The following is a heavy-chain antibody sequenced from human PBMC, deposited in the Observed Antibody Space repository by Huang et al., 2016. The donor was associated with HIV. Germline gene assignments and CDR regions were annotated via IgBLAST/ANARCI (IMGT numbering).Heavy chain of an antibody. D-gene: IGHD1-26*01. CDR2: IFPGDSET. CDR3: ASTASYSGSYRGAFDI. J-gene: IGHJ3*02. V-gene: IGHV5-51*03. Sequence: EVQLVQSGAEVKKPGESLKISCKGSGYSFSTYWIGWVRQMPGKGLEGMGIIFPGDSETRYSPSCQDQVTISADKSISTAYLQWSSLKASDTAMYYCASTASYSGSYRGAFDIWGQGTMVTVSS. CDR1: GYSFSTYW.